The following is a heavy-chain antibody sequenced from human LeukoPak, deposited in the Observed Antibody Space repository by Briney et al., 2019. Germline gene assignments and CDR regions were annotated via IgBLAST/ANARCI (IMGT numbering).Heavy chain of an antibody. Sequence: PGGSLRLSCAGSGFIFNNYAMHWVRQPPGKGLEWVSGISWNSGTIDYADSVKGRFTMSRDNAKSSLYLQMNSLRAEDTAVYYCVRDPLARDGFNSLDYWGQGTLVTVSS. CDR3: VRDPLARDGFNSLDY. V-gene: IGHV3-9*01. CDR2: ISWNSGTI. J-gene: IGHJ4*02. CDR1: GFIFNNYA. D-gene: IGHD5-24*01.